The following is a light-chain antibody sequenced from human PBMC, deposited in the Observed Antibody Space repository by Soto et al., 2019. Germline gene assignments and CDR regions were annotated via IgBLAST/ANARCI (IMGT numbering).Light chain of an antibody. J-gene: IGKJ1*01. CDR3: LQHHSYPWT. CDR2: AAS. V-gene: IGKV1-12*01. Sequence: DIQMTQSPSSVSASVGDRVTITCRASQGISSWLAWYQQKPGKAPKLLIYAASRLQSGVPSRFRGSGSGTEFSLTISGLQTEDIATYYCLQHHSYPWTFGQGTKGDNK. CDR1: QGISSW.